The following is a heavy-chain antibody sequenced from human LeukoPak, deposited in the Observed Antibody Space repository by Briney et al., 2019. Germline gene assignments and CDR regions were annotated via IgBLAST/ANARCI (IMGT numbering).Heavy chain of an antibody. CDR3: AREGVVPAAGDWFDP. Sequence: ASVKVSCKASGYTFTGYCMHWVRQAPGQGLEWMGWINPNSGGTNYAQKFQGRVTMTRDTSISTAYMELSRLRSDDTAVYYCAREGVVPAAGDWFDPWGQGTLVTVSS. J-gene: IGHJ5*02. V-gene: IGHV1-2*02. CDR2: INPNSGGT. CDR1: GYTFTGYC. D-gene: IGHD2-2*01.